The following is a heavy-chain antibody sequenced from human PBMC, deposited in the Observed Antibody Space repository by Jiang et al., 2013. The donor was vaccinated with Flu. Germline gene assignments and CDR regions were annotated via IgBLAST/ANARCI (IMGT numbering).Heavy chain of an antibody. Sequence: GAEVKKPGASVKVSCKASGYTFTSYDINWVRQATGQGLEWMGWMNPNSGNTGYAQKFQGRVTMTRNTSISTAYMELSSLRSEGTAVYYCARDRGDQIYYYYGMDVWGKGTTVTVSS. V-gene: IGHV1-8*01. CDR2: MNPNSGNT. CDR1: GYTFTSYD. D-gene: IGHD4-17*01. J-gene: IGHJ6*04. CDR3: ARDRGDQIYYYYGMDV.